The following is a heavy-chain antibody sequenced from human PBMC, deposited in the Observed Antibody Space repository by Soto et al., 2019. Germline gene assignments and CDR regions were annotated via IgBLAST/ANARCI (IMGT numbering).Heavy chain of an antibody. J-gene: IGHJ6*02. V-gene: IGHV4-59*01. CDR3: ARDLWGYCGADCYPLDV. CDR2: IYYSGST. D-gene: IGHD2-21*02. Sequence: PSETLSLTCTVSGGSISSYYWSWIRQHPGKGLEWIGYIYYSGSTYYNPSLKSRVTISVDTSKNQFSLKLNSVTAADTAVYYCARDLWGYCGADCYPLDVWGQGTTVTVSS. CDR1: GGSISSYY.